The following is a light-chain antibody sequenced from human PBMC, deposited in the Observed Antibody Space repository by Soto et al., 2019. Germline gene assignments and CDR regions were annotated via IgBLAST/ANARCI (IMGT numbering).Light chain of an antibody. J-gene: IGKJ1*01. Sequence: EIVLTQSPGTLSLSPGDRATLSCRASQSVSSNFLAWYQQKPGQAPRLLIYGASIRATGIRDRFSGSGSGTDFNLTIRRLEPEDVAMYFCHQYGSSPRTFGQGTRVEIK. CDR2: GAS. CDR3: HQYGSSPRT. CDR1: QSVSSNF. V-gene: IGKV3-20*01.